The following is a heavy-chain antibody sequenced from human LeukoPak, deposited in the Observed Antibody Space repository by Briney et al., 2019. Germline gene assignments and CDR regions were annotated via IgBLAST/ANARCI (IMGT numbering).Heavy chain of an antibody. CDR2: ISSSSTI. CDR1: GFTFSSYS. V-gene: IGHV3-48*01. J-gene: IGHJ4*02. Sequence: GGSLRLSCAASGFTFSSYSMNWVRQAPGKGLEWVSYISSSSTIYYADSVKGRFTISRDNAKNSLYLQMNSLRAEDTAVYYCARELHSSGWHWGQGTLVTVSS. D-gene: IGHD6-19*01. CDR3: ARELHSSGWH.